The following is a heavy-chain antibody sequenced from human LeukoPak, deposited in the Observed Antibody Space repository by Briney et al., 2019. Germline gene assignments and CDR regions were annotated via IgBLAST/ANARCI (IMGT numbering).Heavy chain of an antibody. CDR1: GGSISSSSYY. V-gene: IGHV4-39*07. Sequence: SSETLSLTCTVSGGSISSSSYYWGWIRQPPGKGLEWIGSIYYSGSTYYNPSLKSRVTISVDTSKNQFSLKLSSVTAADTAVYYCGWGAVAGKASRDYWGQGTLVTVSS. D-gene: IGHD6-19*01. CDR3: GWGAVAGKASRDY. J-gene: IGHJ4*02. CDR2: IYYSGST.